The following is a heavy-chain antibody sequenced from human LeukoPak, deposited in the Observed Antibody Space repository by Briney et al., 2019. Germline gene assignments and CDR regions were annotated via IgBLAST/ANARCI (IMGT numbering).Heavy chain of an antibody. Sequence: SGTLSLTCTVSGGSISSYYWSWIRQPAGKGLEWIGRIHTSGSTNYNPSFKSRVTMSVDTSKNQFSLKLRSVTAADTAVYYCARDRYYYISGTYRLFDYWGQGTLVTVSS. CDR1: GGSISSYY. CDR3: ARDRYYYISGTYRLFDY. J-gene: IGHJ4*02. CDR2: IHTSGST. D-gene: IGHD3-10*01. V-gene: IGHV4-4*07.